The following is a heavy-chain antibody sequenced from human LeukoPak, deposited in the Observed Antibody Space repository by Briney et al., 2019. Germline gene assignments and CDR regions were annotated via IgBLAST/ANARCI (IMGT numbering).Heavy chain of an antibody. V-gene: IGHV4-39*07. J-gene: IGHJ4*02. Sequence: SETLSLTCTVSGGSISSSSYYWGWIRQPPGKGLEWIGSIYYSGSTYYNPSLKSRVTISVDTSKNQFSLKLSSVTAADTAVYYCARDPTAYYDSSPFDYWGQGTLVTVSS. CDR3: ARDPTAYYDSSPFDY. CDR2: IYYSGST. D-gene: IGHD3-22*01. CDR1: GGSISSSSYY.